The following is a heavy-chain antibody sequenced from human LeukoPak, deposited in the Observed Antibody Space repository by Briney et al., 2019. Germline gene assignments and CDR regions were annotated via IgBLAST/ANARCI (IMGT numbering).Heavy chain of an antibody. CDR2: IKNKTDGGTT. D-gene: IGHD3-22*01. CDR3: TTGIRTFWDDSRGYQHFDY. CDR1: GFTFSNAW. Sequence: GGSLRLSCAASGFTFSNAWMSWVRQAPGKGLEWVGRIKNKTDGGTTDYAAPVKGRFTISRDDSKNTLHLQMNSVKTEDTAVYYCTTGIRTFWDDSRGYQHFDYGPEEPVVTVSS. V-gene: IGHV3-15*01. J-gene: IGHJ4*02.